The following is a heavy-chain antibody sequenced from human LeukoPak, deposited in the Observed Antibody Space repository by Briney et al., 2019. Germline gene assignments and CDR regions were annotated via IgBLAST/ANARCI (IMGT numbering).Heavy chain of an antibody. CDR1: GFTFSSYS. J-gene: IGHJ4*02. D-gene: IGHD3-22*01. V-gene: IGHV3-48*04. Sequence: GGSLRVSCAAYGFTFSSYSMNWVRQAPGKGLEWISYISTSGSTIYYADSVKGRFTISRDNAKNSLYLQMNSLRAEDTAVYYCARNTYYYDSSVYYHYYFDYWGQGTLVTVSS. CDR2: ISTSGSTI. CDR3: ARNTYYYDSSVYYHYYFDY.